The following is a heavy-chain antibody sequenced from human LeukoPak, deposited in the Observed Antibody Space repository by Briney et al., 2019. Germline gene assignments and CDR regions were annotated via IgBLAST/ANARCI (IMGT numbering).Heavy chain of an antibody. J-gene: IGHJ5*02. CDR1: GGSFSGYY. V-gene: IGHV4-34*01. Sequence: PSETLSLTCAVYGGSFSGYYWSWIRQPPGKGLEWIGEINHSGSTNYNPSLKSRVTISVDTSKNQFSLKLSSVTAADTAVYYCARSTAMVTLGFDPWGQGTLVTVSS. CDR3: ARSTAMVTLGFDP. D-gene: IGHD5-18*01. CDR2: INHSGST.